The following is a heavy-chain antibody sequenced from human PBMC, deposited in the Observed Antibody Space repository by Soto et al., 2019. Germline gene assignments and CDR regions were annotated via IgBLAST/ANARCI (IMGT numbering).Heavy chain of an antibody. CDR1: GFTFSSYG. V-gene: IGHV3-33*01. Sequence: QVQLVESGGGVVQPGRSLRLSCAASGFTFSSYGIHWVRQAPGKGLEWVALIWYDGSNKYYADSVKGRFTISRDNSKNTLYLQMNSLRAEDTAVYYCARDVFHFDYWCQGTLVTVSS. CDR2: IWYDGSNK. CDR3: ARDVFHFDY. J-gene: IGHJ4*02.